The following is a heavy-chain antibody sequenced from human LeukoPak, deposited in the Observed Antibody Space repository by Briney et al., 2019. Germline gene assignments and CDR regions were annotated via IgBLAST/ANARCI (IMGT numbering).Heavy chain of an antibody. CDR1: GISITTYY. J-gene: IGHJ4*02. CDR2: IHYSGST. D-gene: IGHD1-26*01. V-gene: IGHV4-59*01. Sequence: SETLSLACTVSGISITTYYWSWIRQPPGKGLEWIGLIHYSGSTTYNPSLNSRVTISIDTSKNQFSLHLSSVTGADTAVYYCARDIREVGDSHYFDYWGQGALVTVTS. CDR3: ARDIREVGDSHYFDY.